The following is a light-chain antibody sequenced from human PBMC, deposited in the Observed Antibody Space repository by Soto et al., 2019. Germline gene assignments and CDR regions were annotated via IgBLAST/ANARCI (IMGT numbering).Light chain of an antibody. J-gene: IGKJ3*01. CDR3: QQYDDLPFT. CDR1: QDISNF. Sequence: GARVTVTCQASQDISNFLNWYQQKPGRAPRLLIYDASNLETGVPSRFSGSGSGTHFTFTITSLQPEDFATYYCQQYDDLPFTFGPGT. CDR2: DAS. V-gene: IGKV1-33*01.